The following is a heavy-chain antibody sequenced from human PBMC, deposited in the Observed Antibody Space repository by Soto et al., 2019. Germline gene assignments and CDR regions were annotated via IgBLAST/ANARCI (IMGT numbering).Heavy chain of an antibody. CDR3: VCIAVPGTWYYYMVV. V-gene: IGHV1-69*02. CDR2: IIPILGIA. CDR1: GGTFSSYT. D-gene: IGHD6-19*01. J-gene: IGHJ6*03. Sequence: SVKVSCKASGGTFSSYTISWVRQAPGQGREWMGRIIPILGIANYAQKFQGRVTITADKSTSTAYMELSSLRSEDTAVYYCVCIAVPGTWYYYMVVWAKGTTVPVSS.